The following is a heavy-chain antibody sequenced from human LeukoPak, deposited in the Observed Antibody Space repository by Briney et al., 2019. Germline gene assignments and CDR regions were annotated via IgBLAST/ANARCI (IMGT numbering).Heavy chain of an antibody. CDR2: IWYDGGNK. Sequence: AVTLALSCAASGCTFSNYGMHWVRQAPGKGLEWVAVIWYDGGNKYYADTVKGRFTISRDNSKTTLYLQMNSLRAEDTAVYYCAKDVGYGSGNYYPDYWGQGTLVTVSS. V-gene: IGHV3-33*06. CDR3: AKDVGYGSGNYYPDY. D-gene: IGHD3-10*01. CDR1: GCTFSNYG. J-gene: IGHJ4*02.